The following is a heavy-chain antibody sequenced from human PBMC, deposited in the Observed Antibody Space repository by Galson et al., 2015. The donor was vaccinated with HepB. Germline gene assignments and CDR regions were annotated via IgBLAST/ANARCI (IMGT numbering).Heavy chain of an antibody. Sequence: SLRLSCAASGFTFSDYYMSWIRQAPGKGLEWVSYISSSSSYTNYADSVKGRFTISRDNAKNSLYLQMNSLRAEDTAVYYCASSGGDGYNYLVYWGQGTLVTVSS. CDR2: ISSSSSYT. V-gene: IGHV3-11*03. CDR1: GFTFSDYY. CDR3: ASSGGDGYNYLVY. D-gene: IGHD5-24*01. J-gene: IGHJ4*02.